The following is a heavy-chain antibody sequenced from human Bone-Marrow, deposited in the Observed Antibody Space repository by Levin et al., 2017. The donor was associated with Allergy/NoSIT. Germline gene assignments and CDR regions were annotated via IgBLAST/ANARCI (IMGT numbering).Heavy chain of an antibody. V-gene: IGHV3-74*01. Sequence: PGGSLRLSCAPSGFTFSSYWMHWVRQAPGRGLTWVSRISHDGRNTDYADSVKGRFTISRDNAKNTIYLQMHSLRVDDTAVYYCVRPGWLESHWNQKNLFDPWGQGTLVTVSS. J-gene: IGHJ5*02. D-gene: IGHD5-24*01. CDR2: ISHDGRNT. CDR1: GFTFSSYW. CDR3: VRPGWLESHWNQKNLFDP.